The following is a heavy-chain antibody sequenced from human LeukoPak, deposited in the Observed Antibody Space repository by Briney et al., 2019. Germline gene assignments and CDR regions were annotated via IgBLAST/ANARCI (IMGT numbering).Heavy chain of an antibody. D-gene: IGHD5-24*01. Sequence: RRASVKVSCKASGYTFTRYYIHWVRQAPGQGLEWMGTVNPPSGTTTYAQKFQGRVTLTRDTATSTVYMELSSLRSEDTAFYYCARESLEMATNAFDIWGQGTMVTVSS. CDR2: VNPPSGTT. CDR3: ARESLEMATNAFDI. J-gene: IGHJ3*02. V-gene: IGHV1-46*01. CDR1: GYTFTRYY.